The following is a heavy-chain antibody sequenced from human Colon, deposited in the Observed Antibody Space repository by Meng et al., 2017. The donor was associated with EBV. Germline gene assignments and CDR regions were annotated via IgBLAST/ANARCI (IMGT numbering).Heavy chain of an antibody. V-gene: IGHV4-30-4*01. CDR1: GGSISSWDYY. CDR3: ARVGWRQWSFDL. Sequence: QESGPGLLKPSQTLSRTRTVFGGSISSWDYYWSWIRQPPGKGLELIGHIYYSGSTSYNPSLKSRVTISVDTSNNQFSLKLSSVTAADTAVYYCARVGWRQWSFDLWGRGTLVTVSS. D-gene: IGHD5-18*01. J-gene: IGHJ2*01. CDR2: IYYSGST.